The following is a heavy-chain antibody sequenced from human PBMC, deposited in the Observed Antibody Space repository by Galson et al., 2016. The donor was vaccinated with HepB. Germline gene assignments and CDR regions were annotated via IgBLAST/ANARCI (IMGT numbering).Heavy chain of an antibody. CDR1: GFTFRDLP. CDR2: ISSDGVYT. CDR3: ARDYFCVGASCRGERGRFDY. V-gene: IGHV3-21*01. J-gene: IGHJ4*02. Sequence: SLRLSCAASGFTFRDLPMVWVRQAPGQGLEWVSSISSDGVYTYYADSLKGRFSISRDNAKNSLFLQMSSLRAEDTAMYYCARDYFCVGASCRGERGRFDYWGQGALVTVSS. D-gene: IGHD2-21*01.